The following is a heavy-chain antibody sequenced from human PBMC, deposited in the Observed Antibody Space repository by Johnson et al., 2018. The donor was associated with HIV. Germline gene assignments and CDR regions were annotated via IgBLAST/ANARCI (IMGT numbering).Heavy chain of an antibody. CDR1: GIIFDDYG. J-gene: IGHJ3*02. CDR3: ARVGGYCSGGNCYSDAFDI. D-gene: IGHD2-15*01. Sequence: VQLVESGGGVVRPGGSLRLSCAASGIIFDDYGMSWVRQAPGTGLEWVSGINWNGGTTDYADSVPGRFTIARDNVKNSLYLEMKSLRTEDTALYYGARVGGYCSGGNCYSDAFDIWGQGTMVTVSS. V-gene: IGHV3-20*04. CDR2: INWNGGTT.